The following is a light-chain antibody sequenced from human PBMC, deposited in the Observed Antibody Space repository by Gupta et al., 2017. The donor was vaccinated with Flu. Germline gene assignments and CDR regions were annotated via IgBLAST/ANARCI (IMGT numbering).Light chain of an antibody. Sequence: QSVLTQPPSASGTPGQRVTISCSGSISNIGGNPVYWYQQHPVTAPKLLANYNKQRPSGVPDRFSGSKSGTSASLAISGLQSEDEADYYCAAWDDSLNGPNWVFGGGTKLTVL. J-gene: IGLJ3*02. CDR3: AAWDDSLNGPNWV. V-gene: IGLV1-44*01. CDR1: ISNIGGNP. CDR2: YNK.